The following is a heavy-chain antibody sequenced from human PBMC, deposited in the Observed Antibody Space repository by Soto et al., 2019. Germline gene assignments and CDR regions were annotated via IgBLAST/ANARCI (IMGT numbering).Heavy chain of an antibody. CDR2: ISGSGGST. D-gene: IGHD1-26*01. Sequence: EVQLLESGGGLVQPGGSLRLSCAASGFTFSSYAMSWVRQAPGKGLEWVSAISGSGGSTYYADSVKGRFTISRDNSKNTLYLQMNSLRAEDTAVYYCAKDPEAWELPDDYGMDVWGQGTTVTVSS. CDR3: AKDPEAWELPDDYGMDV. CDR1: GFTFSSYA. V-gene: IGHV3-23*01. J-gene: IGHJ6*02.